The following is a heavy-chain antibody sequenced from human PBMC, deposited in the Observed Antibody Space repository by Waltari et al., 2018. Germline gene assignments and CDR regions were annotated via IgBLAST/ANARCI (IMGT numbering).Heavy chain of an antibody. D-gene: IGHD3-10*01. CDR1: APTFSNFW. V-gene: IGHV3-7*03. CDR3: ATYRWLGY. Sequence: EVLVVEFVGGLVQPGGSLRLSCAVPAPTFSNFWLSWVCQAPGRGLEWVANIRYEGREQTYVYSVKDRFTISRDNARNSVYLQMNSLRVEDTAVYYCATYRWLGYSGQGTLVTVSS. CDR2: IRYEGREQ. J-gene: IGHJ4*02.